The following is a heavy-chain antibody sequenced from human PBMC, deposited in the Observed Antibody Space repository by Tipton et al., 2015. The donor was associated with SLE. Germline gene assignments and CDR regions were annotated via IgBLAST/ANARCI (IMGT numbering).Heavy chain of an antibody. CDR1: GGSISRYY. CDR2: VYDTGST. V-gene: IGHV4-59*01. D-gene: IGHD5-12*01. CDR3: ARSGSDYDNYYYAMDV. J-gene: IGHJ6*02. Sequence: TLSLTCTVSGGSISRYYWNWIRQPPGKGLEWVGYVYDTGSTNYNPSLKSRVTISVDMSKDQFSLKLTSVTAADTAVYYCARSGSDYDNYYYAMDVWGQGTTVTVSS.